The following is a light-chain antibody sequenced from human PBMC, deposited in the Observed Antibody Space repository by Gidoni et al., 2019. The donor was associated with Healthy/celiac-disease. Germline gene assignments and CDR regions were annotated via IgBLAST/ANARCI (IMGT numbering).Light chain of an antibody. CDR1: QGISSY. CDR3: QQYYSYPQT. V-gene: IGKV1-8*01. J-gene: IGKJ1*01. Sequence: AIRMTPSPSSFSASTGDRVTITCRASQGISSYLAWYQQKPGKAPKLLIYAASTLQSGVPSRFSGSGSGTDFTLTISCLQSEDFATYYCQQYYSYPQTFGQGTKVEIK. CDR2: AAS.